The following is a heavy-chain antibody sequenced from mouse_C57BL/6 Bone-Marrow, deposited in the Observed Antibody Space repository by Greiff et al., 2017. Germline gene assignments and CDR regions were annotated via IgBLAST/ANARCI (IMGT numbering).Heavy chain of an antibody. Sequence: VQRVESGPGLVQPSQSLSITCTVSGFSLTSYGVHWVRQPPGKGLEWLGVIWSGGSTDYNAAFISRLSISKDNSKSQVFFKMNRLQADDTAIYYCASRRGFAYWGQGTLVTVSA. J-gene: IGHJ3*01. D-gene: IGHD1-1*02. CDR2: IWSGGST. CDR1: GFSLTSYG. CDR3: ASRRGFAY. V-gene: IGHV2-4*01.